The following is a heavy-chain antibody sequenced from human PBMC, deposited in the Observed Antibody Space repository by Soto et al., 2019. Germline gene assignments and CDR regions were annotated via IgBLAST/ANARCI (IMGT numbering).Heavy chain of an antibody. CDR2: IYDSGNT. D-gene: IGHD1-26*01. Sequence: QVQLQESDPGLVEPSQTLSLTCTVSGGSISSDDYCWSWIRQSPGKGLEWIGHIYDSGNTYSNPSLKSRVTLSGDTSNNQFSLRLSSVTAADTAVYYCARGPSGDKVDYWGQGTLVTVSS. CDR1: GGSISSDDYC. J-gene: IGHJ4*02. CDR3: ARGPSGDKVDY. V-gene: IGHV4-30-4*01.